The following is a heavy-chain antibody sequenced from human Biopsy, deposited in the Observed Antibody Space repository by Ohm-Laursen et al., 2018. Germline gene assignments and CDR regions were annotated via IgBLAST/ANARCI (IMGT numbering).Heavy chain of an antibody. J-gene: IGHJ6*02. D-gene: IGHD1-14*01. CDR1: EFTFSGYS. CDR2: INVYSNKK. Sequence: GSLRLSCSAPEFTFSGYSMNWVRQAPGRGLEWVSYINVYSNKKYYADSVKGRLIVSRDNDKNSLYLQMNSLRAEDTAVYHCARSPGRDRMDVWGQGTTVIVSS. V-gene: IGHV3-48*04. CDR3: ARSPGRDRMDV.